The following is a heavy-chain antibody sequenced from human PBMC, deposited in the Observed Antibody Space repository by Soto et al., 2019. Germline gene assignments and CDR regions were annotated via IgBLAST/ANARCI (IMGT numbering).Heavy chain of an antibody. CDR3: ARGRLEGTVARFDY. J-gene: IGHJ4*02. CDR2: INHSGST. CDR1: GGSFSGYY. D-gene: IGHD1-1*01. V-gene: IGHV4-34*01. Sequence: PSETLSLTCAVYGGSFSGYYWSWIRQPPGKGLEWIGEINHSGSTNYNPSLKSRVTISVDTSKNQFSLKLSSVTAADTAVYYCARGRLEGTVARFDYWGQGTLVTVSS.